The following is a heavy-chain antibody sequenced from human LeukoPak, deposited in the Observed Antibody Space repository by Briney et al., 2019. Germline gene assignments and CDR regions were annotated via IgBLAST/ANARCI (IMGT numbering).Heavy chain of an antibody. CDR2: ISYDGSNK. CDR3: ARTGYYYYDSSGYYEFDY. D-gene: IGHD3-22*01. Sequence: GRSLRLSCAASGFTFSSYGMHWVRQAPGKGLEWVAVISYDGSNKYYAGSVKGRFTISRDNSKNTLYLQMNSLRAEDTAVYYCARTGYYYYDSSGYYEFDYWGQGTLVTVSS. J-gene: IGHJ4*02. V-gene: IGHV3-30*03. CDR1: GFTFSSYG.